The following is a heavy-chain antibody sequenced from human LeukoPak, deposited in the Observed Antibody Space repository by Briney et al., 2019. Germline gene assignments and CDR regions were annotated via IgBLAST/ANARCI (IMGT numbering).Heavy chain of an antibody. CDR3: ARDLYRIVVVPHYFDY. CDR1: GFTLSSYE. D-gene: IGHD3-22*01. CDR2: IKQDGSEK. Sequence: GGSLRLSCTASGFTLSSYEMSWIRQAPGKGLEWVANIKQDGSEKYYVDSVKGRFTISRDNAKNSLYLQMNSLRAEDTAVYYCARDLYRIVVVPHYFDYWGQGTLVTVSS. J-gene: IGHJ4*02. V-gene: IGHV3-7*01.